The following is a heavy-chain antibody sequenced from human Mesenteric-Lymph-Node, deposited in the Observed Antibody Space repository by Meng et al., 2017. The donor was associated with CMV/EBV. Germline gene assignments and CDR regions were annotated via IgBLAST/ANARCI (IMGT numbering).Heavy chain of an antibody. Sequence: GESLKISCAASGFTFSSYGMHWVRQAPGKGLEWVAFIRYDGSNKYYADSVKGRFTISRDNSKNTLYLQMNSLRAEDTAVYYCARDLVGAFDIWGQGTMVTVSS. J-gene: IGHJ3*02. CDR3: ARDLVGAFDI. CDR2: IRYDGSNK. CDR1: GFTFSSYG. D-gene: IGHD2-15*01. V-gene: IGHV3-30*02.